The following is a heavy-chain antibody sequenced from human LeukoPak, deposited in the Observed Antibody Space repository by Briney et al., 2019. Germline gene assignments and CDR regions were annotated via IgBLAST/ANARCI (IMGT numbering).Heavy chain of an antibody. V-gene: IGHV4-30-2*01. D-gene: IGHD5-18*01. CDR1: GGSISSGTYS. Sequence: SQTLSLTCAVSGGSISSGTYSWSWIRQPPGKGLEWIGYNYHSGSTNYNPSIKSRVTITVNTSKNQFSLKLSSVTGADTGVYYCAKIGYSYGFDYWGQGTLVTVSS. CDR2: NYHSGST. J-gene: IGHJ4*02. CDR3: AKIGYSYGFDY.